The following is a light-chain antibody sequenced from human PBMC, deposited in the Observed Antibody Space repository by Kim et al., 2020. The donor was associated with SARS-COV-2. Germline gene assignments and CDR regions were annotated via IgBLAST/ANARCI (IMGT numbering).Light chain of an antibody. Sequence: RATFNCKSSQSVFYSSNNKNFLAWYQQKPGQPPKVLIYWASTRESGVPDRFSGSWSATDFTLTISSLQAEDVAVYFCQQYFSSPYTFGQGTKLEI. CDR1: QSVFYSSNNKNF. J-gene: IGKJ2*01. V-gene: IGKV4-1*01. CDR2: WAS. CDR3: QQYFSSPYT.